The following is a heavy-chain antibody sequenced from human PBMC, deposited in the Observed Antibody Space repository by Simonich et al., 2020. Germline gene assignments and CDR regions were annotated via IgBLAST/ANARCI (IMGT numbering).Heavy chain of an antibody. Sequence: QVQLVESGGGVVQPGRSLRLSCAASGFTFSSYAMHWVRQAPGKGLEWVAVISNDGSKKYFADSGKGRFTISRDNSNNTLYLQMNSLRAEDTAVYYCARDRNWGWFDPWGQGTLVTVSS. CDR2: ISNDGSKK. V-gene: IGHV3-30*07. D-gene: IGHD7-27*01. CDR3: ARDRNWGWFDP. J-gene: IGHJ5*02. CDR1: GFTFSSYA.